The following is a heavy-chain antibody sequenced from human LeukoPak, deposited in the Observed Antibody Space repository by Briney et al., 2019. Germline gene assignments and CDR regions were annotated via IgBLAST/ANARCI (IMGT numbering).Heavy chain of an antibody. J-gene: IGHJ4*02. CDR2: ISYDGSNK. CDR1: GFTFSSYA. Sequence: PGGSLRLSCAASGFTFSSYAMHWVRQAPGKGLKWVAVISYDGSNKFYADSVKGRFTISRDNSKNTLYLQMNNLRAEDTAVYYCARVTFGDGYFDYWGQGTLVTVSS. D-gene: IGHD3-16*01. V-gene: IGHV3-30-3*01. CDR3: ARVTFGDGYFDY.